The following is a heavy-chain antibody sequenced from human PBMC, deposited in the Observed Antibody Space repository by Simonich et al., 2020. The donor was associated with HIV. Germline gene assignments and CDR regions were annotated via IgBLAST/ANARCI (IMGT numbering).Heavy chain of an antibody. CDR1: GYTFTGYY. CDR2: ITPNSGGT. CDR3: ARAYCSGGRCYDAFDI. J-gene: IGHJ3*02. D-gene: IGHD2-15*01. V-gene: IGHV1-2*06. Sequence: QVQLVQSGAEMKKPGASVKVSCKASGYTFTGYYMHWVRQAPGQGLEWMRRITPNSGGTNYAQKLQGRVTMTRDTSISTAYMELSRLRSDDTAIYYCARAYCSGGRCYDAFDIWGQGTMVNVSS.